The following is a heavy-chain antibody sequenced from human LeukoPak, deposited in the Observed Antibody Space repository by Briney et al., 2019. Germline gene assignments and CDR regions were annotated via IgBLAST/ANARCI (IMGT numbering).Heavy chain of an antibody. Sequence: SSETLSLTCAVYGGSFSGYYWSWIRQPPGKGLEWIGEINHSGSTNYNPSLKSRVTISVDTSKNQFSLKLSSVTAADTAVYYCARERVYSYGGFDYWGQGTLVTVSS. CDR3: ARERVYSYGGFDY. J-gene: IGHJ4*02. D-gene: IGHD5-18*01. V-gene: IGHV4-34*01. CDR1: GGSFSGYY. CDR2: INHSGST.